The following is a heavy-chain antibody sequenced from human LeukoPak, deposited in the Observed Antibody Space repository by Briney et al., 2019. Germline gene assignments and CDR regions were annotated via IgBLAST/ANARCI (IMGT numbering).Heavy chain of an antibody. Sequence: VSVKVSCKASGYTFTSYGISWVRQAPGQGLEWMGWISAYNGNTNYAQKLQGRVTVTTDTSTSTAYMELRSLRSDDTAVYYCARGGYYDFWSGYLSYWGQGTLVTVSS. V-gene: IGHV1-18*01. CDR2: ISAYNGNT. CDR1: GYTFTSYG. J-gene: IGHJ4*02. CDR3: ARGGYYDFWSGYLSY. D-gene: IGHD3-3*01.